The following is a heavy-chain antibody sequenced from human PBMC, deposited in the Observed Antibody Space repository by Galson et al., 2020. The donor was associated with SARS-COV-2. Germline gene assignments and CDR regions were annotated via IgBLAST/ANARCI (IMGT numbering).Heavy chain of an antibody. CDR3: AKVRYFDWPGGGPAFDI. J-gene: IGHJ3*02. CDR1: GFTFDDYA. Sequence: SLKISCAASGFTFDDYAMHWVRQAPGKGLEWVSGISWNSGSIGYADSVKGRFTISRDNAKNSLYLQMNSLRAEDTALYYCAKVRYFDWPGGGPAFDIWGQGTMVTVSS. D-gene: IGHD3-9*01. CDR2: ISWNSGSI. V-gene: IGHV3-9*01.